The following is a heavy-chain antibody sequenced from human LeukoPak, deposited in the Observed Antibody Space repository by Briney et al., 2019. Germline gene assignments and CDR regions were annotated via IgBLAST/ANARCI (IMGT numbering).Heavy chain of an antibody. CDR3: ARGVLLWFGGLDV. V-gene: IGHV4-30-4*01. J-gene: IGHJ6*02. CDR1: GGSISRGDYY. CDR2: IYYSGST. Sequence: PSQTLSLTCTVSGGSISRGDYYWSWIRQPPGKGLEWIGYIYYSGSTYYNPSLKSRVTISVDTSKNQFSLKLSSVTAADTAVYYCARGVLLWFGGLDVWGQGTTVTVSS. D-gene: IGHD3-10*01.